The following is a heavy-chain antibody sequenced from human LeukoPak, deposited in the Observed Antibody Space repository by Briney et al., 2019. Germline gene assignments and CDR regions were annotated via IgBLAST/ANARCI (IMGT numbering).Heavy chain of an antibody. V-gene: IGHV1-69*04. D-gene: IGHD5-18*01. CDR2: IIPIFGIA. CDR3: ARGTRGYSNYYYGMDV. CDR1: GGTFSSYA. Sequence: SVMVSCKASGGTFSSYAFSWVRQAPGQGLEWMGRIIPIFGIANYAQKFQGRVTITADKSTSTAYMELSSLRSEDTAVYYCARGTRGYSNYYYGMDVWGQGTTVTVSS. J-gene: IGHJ6*02.